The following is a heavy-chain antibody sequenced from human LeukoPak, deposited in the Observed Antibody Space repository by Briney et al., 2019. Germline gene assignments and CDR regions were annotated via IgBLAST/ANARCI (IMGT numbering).Heavy chain of an antibody. J-gene: IGHJ4*02. CDR1: GFTFSGYS. CDR2: ISSISTYI. CDR3: ARDPDSSGYCDY. Sequence: GGSLRLSCAASGFTFSGYSMHWVRRAPGKGLEWVSSISSISTYIYYTDSVKGRFSISRDNAKNSLYLQMNGLRAEDTAVYYCARDPDSSGYCDYWGQGTLVTVSS. D-gene: IGHD3-22*01. V-gene: IGHV3-21*01.